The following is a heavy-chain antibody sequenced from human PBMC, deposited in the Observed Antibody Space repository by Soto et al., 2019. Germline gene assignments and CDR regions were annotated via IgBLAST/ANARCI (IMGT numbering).Heavy chain of an antibody. CDR3: ARDYDILTGYSHYYYYYGMDV. Sequence: SLRLSCSASVFTCSDYYMSWIRQAPGKGLEWVSYISSSISYTNYADSVKGRFTISRDNAKNSLYLQMNSLRAEDTAVYYCARDYDILTGYSHYYYYYGMDVWGQGTTVTVSS. D-gene: IGHD3-9*01. J-gene: IGHJ6*02. CDR1: VFTCSDYY. V-gene: IGHV3-11*06. CDR2: ISSSISYT.